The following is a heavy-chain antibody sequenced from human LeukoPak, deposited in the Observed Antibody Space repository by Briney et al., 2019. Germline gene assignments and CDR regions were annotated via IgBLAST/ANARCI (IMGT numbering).Heavy chain of an antibody. CDR2: ISWNSGSI. Sequence: GRSLRLSCAASGFTFDDYAMHWVRQAPGKGLEWVSGISWNSGSISYADSVKGRFTISRDNAKNSLYLQMNSLRAEDTVLYYCAKDGIAAATGSPSFDYWGQGTLVTVSS. V-gene: IGHV3-9*01. CDR3: AKDGIAAATGSPSFDY. CDR1: GFTFDDYA. J-gene: IGHJ4*02. D-gene: IGHD6-13*01.